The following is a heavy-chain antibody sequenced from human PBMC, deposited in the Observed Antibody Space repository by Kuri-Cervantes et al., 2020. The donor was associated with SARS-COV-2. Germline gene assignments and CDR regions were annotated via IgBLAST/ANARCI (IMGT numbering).Heavy chain of an antibody. CDR1: GFTFSSYG. Sequence: GESLKISCAASGFTFSSYGMHWVRQAPGKGLEWVAFIRYDGSNKYYADSVKGRFTISRDNSKNTLYLQMNSLRAEDTAMYYCAKDSLLEVKFDYWGQGTLVTVSS. J-gene: IGHJ4*02. CDR3: AKDSLLEVKFDY. V-gene: IGHV3-30*02. D-gene: IGHD1-1*01. CDR2: IRYDGSNK.